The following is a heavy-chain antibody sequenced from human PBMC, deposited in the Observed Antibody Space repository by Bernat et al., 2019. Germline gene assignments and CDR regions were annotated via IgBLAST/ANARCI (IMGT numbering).Heavy chain of an antibody. Sequence: QVQLVESGGGVVQPGRSLRLSCAASGFTFSSYAMHWVRQAPGKGLEWVAVISYDGSNKYYADSVKDRFTISRDNSKNTLYLQMNSLRAEDTAVYYCAREARRIYGSGSHYFDYWGQGTLVTVSS. V-gene: IGHV3-30*01. CDR1: GFTFSSYA. J-gene: IGHJ4*02. CDR3: AREARRIYGSGSHYFDY. D-gene: IGHD3-10*01. CDR2: ISYDGSNK.